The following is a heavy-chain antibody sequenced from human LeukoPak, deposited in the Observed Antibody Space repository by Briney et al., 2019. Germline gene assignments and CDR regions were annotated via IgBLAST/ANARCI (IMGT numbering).Heavy chain of an antibody. V-gene: IGHV4-34*01. J-gene: IGHJ5*02. CDR1: GGSFSGYY. Sequence: PSETLSLTCAVYGGSFSGYYWSWIRQPPGKGLEWIGSIHYSGSTYYNPSLKSRVTISVDTSKNQFSLKLSSVTAADTAVYYCARRSTRVGWFDPWGQGTLVTVSS. CDR2: IHYSGST. CDR3: ARRSTRVGWFDP.